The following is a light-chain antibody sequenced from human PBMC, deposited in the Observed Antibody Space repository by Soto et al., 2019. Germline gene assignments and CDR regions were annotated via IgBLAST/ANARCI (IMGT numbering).Light chain of an antibody. CDR3: MQGIQFPWT. CDR2: EVS. V-gene: IGKV2D-29*01. CDR1: QSLLHSDGKTC. J-gene: IGKJ1*01. Sequence: DIVMTQTPLSLSVTPGQPASISCKSSQSLLHSDGKTCLYWYLQKPGQPPQLLIYEVSNRFSGVADRFTGSGSVTDFTLRISRGEAEDVGLYYCMQGIQFPWTFGQGTKVEIK.